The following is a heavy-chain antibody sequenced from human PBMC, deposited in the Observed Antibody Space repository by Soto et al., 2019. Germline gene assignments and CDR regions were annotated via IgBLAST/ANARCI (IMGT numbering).Heavy chain of an antibody. D-gene: IGHD2-15*01. J-gene: IGHJ4*02. Sequence: TGGSLRLSCAASGFTFSSYSMNWVRQAPGKGLEWVSSISSASTSIYYADSVKGRFTISRDNAKNSLYLQMNSLGAEDTAVYYCARARGSATGYDDYWGQGTLVTVSS. CDR2: ISSASTSI. CDR1: GFTFSSYS. CDR3: ARARGSATGYDDY. V-gene: IGHV3-21*01.